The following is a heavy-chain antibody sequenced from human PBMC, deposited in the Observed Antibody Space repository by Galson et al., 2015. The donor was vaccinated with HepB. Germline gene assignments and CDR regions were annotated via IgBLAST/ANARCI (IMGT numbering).Heavy chain of an antibody. CDR3: AREKGADGSGSDNFDY. D-gene: IGHD3-10*01. J-gene: IGHJ4*02. CDR2: ISGSGGST. V-gene: IGHV3-23*01. CDR1: GFTFSSYA. Sequence: SLRLSCAASGFTFSSYAMSWVRQAPGKGLEWVSAISGSGGSTYYADSVKGRFTISRDNSKNTLYLQMNSLRAEDTAVYYCAREKGADGSGSDNFDYWGQGTLVTVSS.